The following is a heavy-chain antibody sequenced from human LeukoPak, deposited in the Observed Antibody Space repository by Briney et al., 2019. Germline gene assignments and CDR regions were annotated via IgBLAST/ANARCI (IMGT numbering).Heavy chain of an antibody. CDR3: ARDGIQLWLLGFDY. D-gene: IGHD5-18*01. V-gene: IGHV3-48*02. CDR2: ISSSSSTI. CDR1: GFTFSSYS. J-gene: IGHJ4*02. Sequence: GGSLRLSCAASGFTFSSYSMNWARQAPGKGLEWVSYISSSSSTIYYADSVKGRFTISRDNAKNSLYLQMNSLRDEDTAVYYCARDGIQLWLLGFDYWGQGTLVTVSS.